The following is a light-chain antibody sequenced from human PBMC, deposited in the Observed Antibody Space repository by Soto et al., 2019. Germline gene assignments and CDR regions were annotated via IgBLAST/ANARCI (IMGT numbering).Light chain of an antibody. J-gene: IGKJ1*01. CDR2: GAS. V-gene: IGKV3-15*01. Sequence: EIVMTQSLATLSVCPGERATLSCRASQSVSSNLAWYQQKPGQAPRLLIYGASTRATGVPARFSGSGSGTEFTLTISSLQSEDFAVYYCQQYSNWPWTFGQGTKVDIK. CDR1: QSVSSN. CDR3: QQYSNWPWT.